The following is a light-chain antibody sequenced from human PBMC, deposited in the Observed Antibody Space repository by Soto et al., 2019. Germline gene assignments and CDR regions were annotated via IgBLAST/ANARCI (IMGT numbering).Light chain of an antibody. CDR1: SSNVGTYDH. Sequence: QSALTQPASVSASPGQSITISCTGTSSNVGTYDHVSWYQHHPDKAPKPIIYDGTTRPSGISSRFSGSKSGNTASLTISGLQAEDEADYFCCSFAAGAALVFGGGTKVTVL. CDR2: DGT. CDR3: CSFAAGAALV. J-gene: IGLJ2*01. V-gene: IGLV2-23*01.